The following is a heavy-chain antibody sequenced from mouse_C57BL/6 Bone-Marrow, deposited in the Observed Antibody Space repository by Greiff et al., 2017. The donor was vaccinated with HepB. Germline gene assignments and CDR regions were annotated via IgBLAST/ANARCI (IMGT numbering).Heavy chain of an antibody. CDR1: GFNIKDDY. Sequence: EVQLQESGAELVRPGASVKLSCTASGFNIKDDYMHWVKQRPEQGLEWIGWIDPENGDTEYASKFQGKATITADTSSNTAYLQLSSLTSEDTAVYYCTTDYYGSSLGFAYWGQGTTLTVSS. J-gene: IGHJ2*01. CDR3: TTDYYGSSLGFAY. CDR2: IDPENGDT. D-gene: IGHD1-1*01. V-gene: IGHV14-4*01.